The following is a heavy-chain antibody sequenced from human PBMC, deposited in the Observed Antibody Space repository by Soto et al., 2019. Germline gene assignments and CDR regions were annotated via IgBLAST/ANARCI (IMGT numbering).Heavy chain of an antibody. CDR2: IYYSGST. CDR3: AKGKTYYFDY. V-gene: IGHV4-59*01. J-gene: IGHJ4*02. CDR1: GGSISSYY. Sequence: SETLSLTCTVSGGSISSYYWSWIRQPPGKGLEWIGYIYYSGSTNYNPSLKSRVTISVDTSKNQFSLKLSSVTAADTAVYYCAKGKTYYFDYWGQGTLVTVSS.